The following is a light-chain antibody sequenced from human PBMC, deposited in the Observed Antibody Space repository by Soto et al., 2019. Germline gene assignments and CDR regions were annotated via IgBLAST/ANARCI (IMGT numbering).Light chain of an antibody. Sequence: ILLTQSPGTLSLAPGERATLSCRASQIVSTTYLAWYQQKPGQAPRLLIYGASTRATGIPARFSGSGSGTEFTLTISSLQSEDFAVYYCQQYNNWPPKTFGQGTKVDIK. CDR1: QIVSTTY. CDR3: QQYNNWPPKT. CDR2: GAS. V-gene: IGKV3-15*01. J-gene: IGKJ1*01.